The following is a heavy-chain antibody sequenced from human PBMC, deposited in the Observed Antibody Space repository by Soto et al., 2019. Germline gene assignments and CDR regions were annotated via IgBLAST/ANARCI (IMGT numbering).Heavy chain of an antibody. CDR2: INPNSGGT. CDR3: ATSLFEDYYYGMDV. Sequence: GAPVKVSSKASGYTITGDYRRWVLQDPGQGLEWMGWINPNSGGTNYAQKFQGWVTMTRDTSISTAYMELSRLRSDDTAVYYCATSLFEDYYYGMDVWGQGTTVSVAS. D-gene: IGHD2-21*01. V-gene: IGHV1-2*04. J-gene: IGHJ6*02. CDR1: GYTITGDY.